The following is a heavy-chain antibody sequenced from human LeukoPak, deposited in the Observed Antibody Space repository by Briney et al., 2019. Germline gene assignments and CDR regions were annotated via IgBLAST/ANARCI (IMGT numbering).Heavy chain of an antibody. J-gene: IGHJ4*02. Sequence: GSPRLSCAASGFTFSSYAMTWVRQAPGKGLEWVSVISGSGGRTYYADSVKGRFTISRDNSKNTLYLQMSSLRAEDTAVYYCAKDRGGGNLDFDYWGQGTLVTVSS. V-gene: IGHV3-23*01. CDR2: ISGSGGRT. D-gene: IGHD2-15*01. CDR3: AKDRGGGNLDFDY. CDR1: GFTFSSYA.